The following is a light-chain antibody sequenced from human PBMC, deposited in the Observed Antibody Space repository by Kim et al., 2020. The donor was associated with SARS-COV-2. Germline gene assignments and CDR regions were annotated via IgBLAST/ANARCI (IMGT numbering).Light chain of an antibody. Sequence: GASVKLTCTLSSGHSSYAIAWHQQQPEKGPRYLMKLNSDGSHSEGDGIPDRFSGSSSGAERYLTISSLQSEDEADYYCQTWGTGMVFGGGTQLTVL. V-gene: IGLV4-69*01. CDR1: SGHSSYA. CDR3: QTWGTGMV. J-gene: IGLJ2*01. CDR2: LNSDGSH.